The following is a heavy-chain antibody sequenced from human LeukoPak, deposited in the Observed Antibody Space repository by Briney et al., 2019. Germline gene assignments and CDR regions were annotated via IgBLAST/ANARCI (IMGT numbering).Heavy chain of an antibody. J-gene: IGHJ4*02. CDR2: ISYDGSNK. Sequence: GGSLRLSCAASGFTFSSYAMHWVRQAPGKGLEWVAVISYDGSNKYYADSVKGRFTISRDNSKNTLYLQMNSLRAEDTAVYYCARDYYGSGFDFDYWGQGTPVTVSS. CDR3: ARDYYGSGFDFDY. D-gene: IGHD3-10*01. V-gene: IGHV3-30-3*01. CDR1: GFTFSSYA.